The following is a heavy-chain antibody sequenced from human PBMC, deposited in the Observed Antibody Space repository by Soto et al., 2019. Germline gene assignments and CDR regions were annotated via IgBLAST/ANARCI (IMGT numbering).Heavy chain of an antibody. CDR1: GGSFSGYY. CDR3: AIAPAMVRTLYYYDGMDV. D-gene: IGHD3-10*01. J-gene: IGHJ6*02. CDR2: INHSGST. Sequence: QVQLQQWGAGLLKPSETLSLTCAVYGGSFSGYYWSWIRQPPGKGLEWIGEINHSGSTNYNPSLTSRVTISVVPSKQQVSLMLSSATAADAAVYYCAIAPAMVRTLYYYDGMDVWGHGTTVTVSS. V-gene: IGHV4-34*01.